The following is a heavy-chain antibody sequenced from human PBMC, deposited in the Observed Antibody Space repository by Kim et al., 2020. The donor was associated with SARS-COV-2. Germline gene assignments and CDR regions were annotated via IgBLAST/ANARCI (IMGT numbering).Heavy chain of an antibody. J-gene: IGHJ6*02. Sequence: GGSLRLSCAASGFSFPSYTMHWVRQAPGKGLEWVAVTSSDQNKKYYADSVKGRFSISRDNFKNTLYLQMNTLRSEDTAVYYCAGLGHGLDVWGQGTTVTV. CDR1: GFSFPSYT. CDR2: TSSDQNKK. D-gene: IGHD3-3*01. CDR3: AGLGHGLDV. V-gene: IGHV3-30-3*01.